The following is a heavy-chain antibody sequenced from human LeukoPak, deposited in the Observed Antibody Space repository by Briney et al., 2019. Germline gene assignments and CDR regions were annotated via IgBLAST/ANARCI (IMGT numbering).Heavy chain of an antibody. CDR1: GGTFSSYA. CDR3: AREEVGYYGSGITYYGMAV. D-gene: IGHD3-10*01. V-gene: IGHV1-69*04. CDR2: IIPILGIA. J-gene: IGHJ6*02. Sequence: SVKVSCRASGGTFSSYAISWVRQAPGQGLEWMGRIIPILGIANYAQKFQGRVTITADKSTSTAYMELSSLRSEDTAVYYCAREEVGYYGSGITYYGMAVWGQGTTVTVSS.